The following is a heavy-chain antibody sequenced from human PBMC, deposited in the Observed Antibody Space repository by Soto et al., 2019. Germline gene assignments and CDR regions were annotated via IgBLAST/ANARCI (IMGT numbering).Heavy chain of an antibody. CDR3: ARRSYDFWSGYPTGLGY. V-gene: IGHV1-18*01. D-gene: IGHD3-3*01. J-gene: IGHJ4*02. CDR2: ISAYNDNT. CDR1: GYTFTSYG. Sequence: ASVKVSCKASGYTFTSYGISWVRQAPGQGLEWMGWISAYNDNTNYAQKLQGRVTMTTDTSTSTAYMELRSLRSDDTAVYYCARRSYDFWSGYPTGLGYWGQGTLVTVSS.